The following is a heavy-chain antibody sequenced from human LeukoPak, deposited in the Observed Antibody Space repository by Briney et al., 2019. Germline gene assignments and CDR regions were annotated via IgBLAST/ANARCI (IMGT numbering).Heavy chain of an antibody. CDR1: GGSISSSSYY. CDR2: IYYSGST. Sequence: PSETLSLTCTVSGGSISSSSYYWGWIRQPPGKGLEWIGSIYYSGSTYYNPSLKSRVTISVDTSKNQFSLRLSSVTAADTAVYYCARDGYNPDNWFDPWGQGTLVTVSS. D-gene: IGHD5-24*01. J-gene: IGHJ5*02. CDR3: ARDGYNPDNWFDP. V-gene: IGHV4-39*07.